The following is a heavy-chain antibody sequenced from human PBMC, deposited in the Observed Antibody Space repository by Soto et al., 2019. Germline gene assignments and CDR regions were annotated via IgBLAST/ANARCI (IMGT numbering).Heavy chain of an antibody. Sequence: SETLSLTCAVYGGSFSGYYWSWIRQPPGKGLEWIGEINHSGSPNYNPSLKSRVTISVDTSKNQFSLKLSSVTAADTAVYYCARDGSRFRFYYYYGMDVWGQGTTVTVSS. J-gene: IGHJ6*02. V-gene: IGHV4-34*01. D-gene: IGHD3-3*01. CDR3: ARDGSRFRFYYYYGMDV. CDR2: INHSGSP. CDR1: GGSFSGYY.